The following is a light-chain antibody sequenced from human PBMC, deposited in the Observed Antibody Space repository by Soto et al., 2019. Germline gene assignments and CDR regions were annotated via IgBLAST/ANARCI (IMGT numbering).Light chain of an antibody. CDR3: ETWDSNIRV. CDR2: LEGSGSY. CDR1: SGHSSYI. Sequence: QLVLTQSSSASAYLGSSVKLTCTLSSGHSSYIIAWHQQQPGKAPRYLMKLEGSGSYNKGSGVPDRFSGSSSGADRYLTISNLQSEDEAEYYCETWDSNIRVFGGGTKLTVL. V-gene: IGLV4-60*03. J-gene: IGLJ2*01.